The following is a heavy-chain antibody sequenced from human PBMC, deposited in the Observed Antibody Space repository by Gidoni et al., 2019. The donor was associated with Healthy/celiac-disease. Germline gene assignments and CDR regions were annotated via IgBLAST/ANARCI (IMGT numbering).Heavy chain of an antibody. D-gene: IGHD6-13*01. CDR2: ISGSGGST. CDR3: AKEPSSSWYVKGAFDI. J-gene: IGHJ3*02. V-gene: IGHV3-23*01. Sequence: EVQLLESGGGLVQPGGSLRLSCAASGFTFSSYAMSWVRQAPGKGLEWVSAISGSGGSTYYADSVKGRFTISRDNSKNTLYLQMNSLRAEDTAVYYCAKEPSSSWYVKGAFDIWGQGTMVTVSS. CDR1: GFTFSSYA.